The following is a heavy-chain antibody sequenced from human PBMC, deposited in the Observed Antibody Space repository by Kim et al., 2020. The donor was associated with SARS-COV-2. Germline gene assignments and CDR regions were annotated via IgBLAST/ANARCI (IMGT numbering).Heavy chain of an antibody. Sequence: SETLSLTCAVYGGSFSGYYWSWIRQPPGKGLEWIGEINHSGSTNYNPSLKSRVTISVDTSKNQFSLKLSSVTAADTAVYYCARDGGGKKDPYSSSWYGRGYYYYGMDVWGQGTTVTVSS. CDR2: INHSGST. CDR3: ARDGGGKKDPYSSSWYGRGYYYYGMDV. V-gene: IGHV4-34*01. CDR1: GGSFSGYY. D-gene: IGHD6-13*01. J-gene: IGHJ6*02.